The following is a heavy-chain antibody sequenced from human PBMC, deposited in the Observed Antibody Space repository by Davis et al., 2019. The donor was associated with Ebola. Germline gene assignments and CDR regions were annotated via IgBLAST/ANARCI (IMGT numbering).Heavy chain of an antibody. CDR2: LSGSGGST. J-gene: IGHJ4*02. V-gene: IGHV3-21*01. Sequence: GESLKISCAASGFTFGSNSMNWVRPAPGKGLERVSALSGSGGSTYYADSVKGRLTISRDNAKNSLYLQMNSLRAEDTAVYYCTRVEHSSSSFDYWGQGTLVTVSS. CDR1: GFTFGSNS. D-gene: IGHD6-6*01. CDR3: TRVEHSSSSFDY.